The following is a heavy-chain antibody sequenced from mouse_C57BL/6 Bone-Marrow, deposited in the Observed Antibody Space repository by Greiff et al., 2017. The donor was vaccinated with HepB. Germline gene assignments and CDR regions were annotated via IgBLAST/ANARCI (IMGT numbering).Heavy chain of an antibody. D-gene: IGHD2-3*01. CDR3: ARHSIYDGYYPFAY. Sequence: EVHLVESGGGLVQPGGSLKLSCAASGFTFSDYYMYWVRQTPEKRLEWVAYISNGGGSTYYPDTVKGRFTISRDNAKNTLYLQMSRLKSEDTAMYYCARHSIYDGYYPFAYWGQGTLVTVSA. V-gene: IGHV5-12*01. CDR1: GFTFSDYY. CDR2: ISNGGGST. J-gene: IGHJ3*01.